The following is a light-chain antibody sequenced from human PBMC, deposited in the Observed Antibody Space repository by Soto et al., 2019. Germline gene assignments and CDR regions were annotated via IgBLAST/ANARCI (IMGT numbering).Light chain of an antibody. CDR1: QSVSSSH. V-gene: IGKV3D-20*01. Sequence: EIVLTQSPATLSLSPGERATLSCGASQSVSSSHLAWYQQKPGLAPRLLIYDASSRATGIPDRFSGSGSGTDFTLTLSRLEPEDFAVYYCQQYGNSPYTFGQGTKLEIK. CDR3: QQYGNSPYT. J-gene: IGKJ2*01. CDR2: DAS.